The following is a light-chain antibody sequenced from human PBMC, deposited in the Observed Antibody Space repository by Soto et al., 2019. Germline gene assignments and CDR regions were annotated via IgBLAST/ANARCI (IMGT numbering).Light chain of an antibody. J-gene: IGLJ3*02. V-gene: IGLV2-23*01. CDR2: ATS. CDR1: SSGVGTYNL. CDR3: TSFARGSTLV. Sequence: QSALTQPAAVSGSPGQSITISCTGTSSGVGTYNLVSWYQHYPGKAPKLMIYATSNRPSGVSNRFSGSKSGDTASLTISGLQAEDEADYYCTSFARGSTLVFGGGTKLTVL.